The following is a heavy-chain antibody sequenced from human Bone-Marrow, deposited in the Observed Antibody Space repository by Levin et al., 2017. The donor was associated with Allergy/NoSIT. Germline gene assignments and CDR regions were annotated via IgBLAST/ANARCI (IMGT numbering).Heavy chain of an antibody. CDR1: GGSFSGYY. V-gene: IGHV4-34*01. CDR2: INHSGST. J-gene: IGHJ4*02. Sequence: SQTLSLTCAVYGGSFSGYYWSWIRQPPGKGLEWIGEINHSGSTNYNPSLKSRVTISVDTSKNQFSLKLSSVTAADTAVYYCARRGGASGLRYWGQGTLVTVSS. D-gene: IGHD1-26*01. CDR3: ARRGGASGLRY.